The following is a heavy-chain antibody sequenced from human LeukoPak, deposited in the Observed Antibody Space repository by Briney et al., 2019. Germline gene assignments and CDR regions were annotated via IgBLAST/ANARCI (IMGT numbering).Heavy chain of an antibody. Sequence: SVKVSCKASGGTFSSYAISWVRQAPGQGLEWMGRIIPIFGIANYAQKFQGRVTITADKSTSTAYMELSSLRSEDTAVYYCARDCSGGSCYPDFDYWVQGTPVTVSS. CDR1: GGTFSSYA. D-gene: IGHD2-15*01. CDR2: IIPIFGIA. CDR3: ARDCSGGSCYPDFDY. J-gene: IGHJ4*02. V-gene: IGHV1-69*04.